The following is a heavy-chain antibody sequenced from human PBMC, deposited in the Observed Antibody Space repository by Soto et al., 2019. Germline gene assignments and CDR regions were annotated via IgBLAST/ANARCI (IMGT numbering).Heavy chain of an antibody. CDR3: ATGGIAVAGTNSYFDY. CDR1: GESVSSNSAA. V-gene: IGHV6-1*01. J-gene: IGHJ4*02. CDR2: TYYRSKWYN. D-gene: IGHD6-19*01. Sequence: QSQTLSLSCAISGESVSSNSAAWNWIRQSPSRGLEWLGRTYYRSKWYNDYAVSVKIRISINPDTSMNQFSLQLNSVTPEDTDVYYCATGGIAVAGTNSYFDYWGQGTLVTVSS.